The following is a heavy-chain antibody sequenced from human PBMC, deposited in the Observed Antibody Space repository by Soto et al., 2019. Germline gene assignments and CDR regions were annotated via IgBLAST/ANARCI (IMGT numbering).Heavy chain of an antibody. CDR1: GVSISSNNW. Sequence: QVQLQESGPGLVKPSKTLSLTCAVSGVSISSNNWWSWVRQPPGKGLEWIGEIYHSGSTNYNPSLRGRVTISVAESTHHFSLTLTSVTAADTAVYYWAGDRVYYYGSGRVPHGMDVWGQGTTVTVSS. V-gene: IGHV4-4*02. CDR2: IYHSGST. CDR3: AGDRVYYYGSGRVPHGMDV. D-gene: IGHD3-10*01. J-gene: IGHJ6*02.